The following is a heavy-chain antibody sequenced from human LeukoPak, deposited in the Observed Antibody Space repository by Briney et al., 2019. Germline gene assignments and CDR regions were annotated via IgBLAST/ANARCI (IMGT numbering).Heavy chain of an antibody. V-gene: IGHV3-72*01. CDR3: ARAREWLSDAFDI. J-gene: IGHJ3*02. D-gene: IGHD3-3*01. CDR1: GFTFSSYE. CDR2: SRDKPNSYST. Sequence: GGSLRLSCAASGFTFSSYEMNWVRQAPGKGLEWVGRSRDKPNSYSTEYAASVKGRFTIIRDDSKNSLYLQMNNLRTEDTAVYYCARAREWLSDAFDIWGQGTMVTVSS.